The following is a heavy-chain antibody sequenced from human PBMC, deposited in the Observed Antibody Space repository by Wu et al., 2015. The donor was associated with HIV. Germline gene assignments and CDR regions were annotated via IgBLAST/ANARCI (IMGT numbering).Heavy chain of an antibody. D-gene: IGHD1-26*01. CDR1: GGTFSSYG. V-gene: IGHV1-69*12. J-gene: IGHJ2*01. CDR3: AASWGYFDL. Sequence: QVQLVQSGAEVKKPESSVKVSCKSSGGTFSSYGVNWVRQAPGQGLDWMGGIIPIFGTANYAQKFQGRVTITADESTSTAYMELSSLRSEDTAVYYCAASWGYFDLVGPWHPGHCL. CDR2: IIPIFGTA.